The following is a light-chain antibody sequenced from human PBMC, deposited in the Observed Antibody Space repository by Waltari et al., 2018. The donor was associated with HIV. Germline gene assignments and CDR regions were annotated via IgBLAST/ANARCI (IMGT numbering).Light chain of an antibody. CDR2: YDS. Sequence: YVLTQPPSVSVAQGKTATITCEGDRIGTKRVHWYQQQSGHAPQLLIYYDSDRPSGIPERFSGSNSGSAATLTISRVEDGDEADYYCEVWDETRNRVVFGGGTKLFAL. CDR1: RIGTKR. V-gene: IGLV3-21*04. CDR3: EVWDETRNRVV. J-gene: IGLJ2*01.